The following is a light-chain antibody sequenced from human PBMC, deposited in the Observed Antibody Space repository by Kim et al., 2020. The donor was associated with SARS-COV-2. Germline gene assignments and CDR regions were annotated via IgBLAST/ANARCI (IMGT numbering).Light chain of an antibody. CDR1: RSNIGTNS. J-gene: IGLJ3*02. Sequence: QSVLTQPPSASKTPGQTVTLSCSGSRSNIGTNSVTWYQQLPGTAPKLLIYNDNQRPSGVPDRFSGSKSGTSASLAISGLQSDDEAGYYCAAWDDSLDGLWVFGGGTQLTVL. V-gene: IGLV1-44*01. CDR2: NDN. CDR3: AAWDDSLDGLWV.